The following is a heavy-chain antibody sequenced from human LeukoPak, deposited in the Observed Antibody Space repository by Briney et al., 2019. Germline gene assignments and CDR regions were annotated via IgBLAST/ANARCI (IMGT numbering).Heavy chain of an antibody. CDR3: ARGAEYYAIWRGYAGYSDY. Sequence: SETLSLTCTVSGYSISNGYYWGWIRQPPGKGLEWVGSISHRGSTYYNPSLRSRIPISLDRSKQKFSLKLTSVTAADTAVYFCARGAEYYAIWRGYAGYSDYWGRGISVTVSS. J-gene: IGHJ4*02. CDR2: ISHRGST. CDR1: GYSISNGYY. V-gene: IGHV4-38-2*02. D-gene: IGHD3-3*01.